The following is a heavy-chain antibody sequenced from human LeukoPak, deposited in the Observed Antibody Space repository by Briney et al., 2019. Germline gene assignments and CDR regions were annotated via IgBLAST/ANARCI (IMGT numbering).Heavy chain of an antibody. CDR3: ARHLVLGATTN. CDR1: GGSFSGYY. Sequence: PSETLSLTCAVYGGSFSGYYWSWIRQPPGKGLEWIGEINHSGSTNYNPSLKSRVTISVDTSKNQFSLKLSSVTAADTAVYYCARHLVLGATTNWGQGTLVTVSS. D-gene: IGHD1-26*01. J-gene: IGHJ4*02. V-gene: IGHV4-34*01. CDR2: INHSGST.